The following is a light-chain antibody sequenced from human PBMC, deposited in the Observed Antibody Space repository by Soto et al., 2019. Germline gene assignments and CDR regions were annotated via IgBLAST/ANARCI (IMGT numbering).Light chain of an antibody. V-gene: IGKV1-9*01. CDR2: AAS. CDR3: QQLRSYPST. CDR1: QDISSY. Sequence: QGTQYPSSLSASVGDRVTVTCRASQDISSYLAWYQQKPGKAPTLLIYAASTLQSGVPSRFSGSGFGTDFTLTISSLQAEDFASYYCQQLRSYPSTFGRGTKVDIK. J-gene: IGKJ4*01.